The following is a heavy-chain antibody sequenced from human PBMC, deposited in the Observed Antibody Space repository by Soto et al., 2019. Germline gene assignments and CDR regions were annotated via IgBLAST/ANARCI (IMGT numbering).Heavy chain of an antibody. CDR3: TTEYYDFWSGYEKY. V-gene: IGHV3-15*01. CDR2: IKSKTDGGTT. CDR1: GFTFSNAW. Sequence: GGSLRLSCAASGFTFSNAWMSWVRQAPGKGLEWVGRIKSKTDGGTTDYAAPVKGRFTISRDDSKNTLYLQMNSLKTEDTAVYYCTTEYYDFWSGYEKYWGQGTLVTVSS. D-gene: IGHD3-3*01. J-gene: IGHJ4*02.